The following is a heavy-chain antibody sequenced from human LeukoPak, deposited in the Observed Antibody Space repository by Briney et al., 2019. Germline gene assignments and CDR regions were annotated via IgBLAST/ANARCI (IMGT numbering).Heavy chain of an antibody. Sequence: SETLSLTCTVSGGSISSYYWSWIRQPPGKGLEWIGYIYYSGSTNYNPSLKSRVTISIDTSKNQFSLKLSSVTAADTAVYYCARLNGGSWGQGTLVTVSS. CDR1: GGSISSYY. D-gene: IGHD3-16*01. CDR2: IYYSGST. J-gene: IGHJ4*02. CDR3: ARLNGGS. V-gene: IGHV4-59*08.